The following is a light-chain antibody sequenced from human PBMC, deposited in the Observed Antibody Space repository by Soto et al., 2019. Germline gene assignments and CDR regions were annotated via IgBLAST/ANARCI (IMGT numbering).Light chain of an antibody. CDR3: CSYAGSYIFV. Sequence: QSALIQPRSVSGSPGQSVTISCTGTSSDGGTYNYVSWYRQHPGKAPKLMISDVSKRPSGVPDRFSGSKSDNTASQTISGLQAEDEGDYYCCSYAGSYIFVFRTGTKVTVL. J-gene: IGLJ1*01. CDR1: SSDGGTYNY. V-gene: IGLV2-11*01. CDR2: DVS.